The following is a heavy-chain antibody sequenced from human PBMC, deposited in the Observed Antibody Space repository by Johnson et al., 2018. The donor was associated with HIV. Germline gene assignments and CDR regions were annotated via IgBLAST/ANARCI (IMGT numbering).Heavy chain of an antibody. Sequence: VQLVESGGGLVQPGGSLRLSCVASGFTFSGYAMSWVRQAPGKGLDWVSTISGSGGSTYSADSVKGRFTISRDNSENTLYLQMNSLRAEDTAVYYCAKGGGSGWSDAFDIWGQGTMVTVSS. CDR2: ISGSGGST. CDR1: GFTFSGYA. D-gene: IGHD6-19*01. V-gene: IGHV3-23*04. J-gene: IGHJ3*02. CDR3: AKGGGSGWSDAFDI.